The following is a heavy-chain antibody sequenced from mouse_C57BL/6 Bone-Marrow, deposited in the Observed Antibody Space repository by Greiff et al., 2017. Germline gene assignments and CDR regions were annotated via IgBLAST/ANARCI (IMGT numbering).Heavy chain of an antibody. CDR3: ARDHDRAMDY. Sequence: EVQLVESEGGLVHPGSSMKLSCTASGFTFSDYYMAWVRQVPEKGLEWVANINYDGSSTYYLDSLKSRFTISRDNAKNILYLQMSSLKSEDTATYYCARDHDRAMDYGGQGTSVTVSS. J-gene: IGHJ4*01. CDR1: GFTFSDYY. V-gene: IGHV5-16*01. D-gene: IGHD2-14*01. CDR2: INYDGSST.